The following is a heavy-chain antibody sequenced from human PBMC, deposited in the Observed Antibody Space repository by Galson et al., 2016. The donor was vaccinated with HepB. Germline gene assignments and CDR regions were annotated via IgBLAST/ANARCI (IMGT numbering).Heavy chain of an antibody. J-gene: IGHJ6*02. V-gene: IGHV3-30*02. D-gene: IGHD3-3*02. CDR2: IGFDGNNR. CDR3: AKGRHGSICSSIDV. Sequence: SLRLSCAASGFIFNTYGMQWVRQAPGKGLEWVAFIGFDGNNRFYADSVKGRFTISRDNSINTLYLEMNGLRPEDTSVYYCAKGRHGSICSSIDVWGQGTTVTVSS. CDR1: GFIFNTYG.